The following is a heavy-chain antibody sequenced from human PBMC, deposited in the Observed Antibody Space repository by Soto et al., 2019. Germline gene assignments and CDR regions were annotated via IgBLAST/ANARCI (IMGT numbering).Heavy chain of an antibody. CDR1: GGSISGYY. CDR2: IYYSGST. J-gene: IGHJ5*02. V-gene: IGHV4-59*01. Sequence: QVQLQESGPGLVKPSETLSLTCTVSGGSISGYYWSWIRQPPGKGLEWIGYIYYSGSTNYNPSLESRVTISVDTSKNQFSLKLSSVTAADTAVYYCARDGWRVRGSFDPWGQVTLVTVSS. CDR3: ARDGWRVRGSFDP. D-gene: IGHD3-10*01.